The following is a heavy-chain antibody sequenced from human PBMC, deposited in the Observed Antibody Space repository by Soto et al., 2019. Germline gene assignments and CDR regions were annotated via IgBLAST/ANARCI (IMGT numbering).Heavy chain of an antibody. J-gene: IGHJ5*02. CDR2: IYYSGST. CDR3: ARRLYGDYGYWFDP. D-gene: IGHD4-17*01. V-gene: IGHV4-39*01. CDR1: GGSISSSSYY. Sequence: PSETLSLTCTVSGGSISSSSYYWGWIRQPPGKGPEWIGSIYYSGSTYYNPSLKSRVTISVDTSKNQFSLKLSSVTAADTAVYYCARRLYGDYGYWFDPWGQGTLVTVSS.